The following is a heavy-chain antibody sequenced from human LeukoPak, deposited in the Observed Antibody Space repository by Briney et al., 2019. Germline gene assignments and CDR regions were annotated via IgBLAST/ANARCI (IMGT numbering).Heavy chain of an antibody. CDR3: ARGIWSSHKADYYLDH. J-gene: IGHJ4*02. Sequence: ASVKVSCKASGYTFTNYAIHWVRQAPGQRPEWMGWINAGNGNTKHSQRFQGRVTITRDKSANTAYMELSSLRSEDTAVYYCARGIWSSHKADYYLDHWGQGTLVTVSS. CDR2: INAGNGNT. D-gene: IGHD3-3*01. CDR1: GYTFTNYA. V-gene: IGHV1-3*01.